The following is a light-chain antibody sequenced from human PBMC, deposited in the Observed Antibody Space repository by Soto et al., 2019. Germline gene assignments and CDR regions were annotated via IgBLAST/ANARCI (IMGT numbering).Light chain of an antibody. V-gene: IGKV3-11*01. CDR3: QQRTNWLT. CDR2: DAS. Sequence: EIVLTQSPATLSLSPGERATLSCRASQSLSSSLAWYQQKPGQAPRLLIYDASDRATGIPARISGSGSGTDFTLTINSLEPEDFAVYYCQQRTNWLTFGGGTKVEI. CDR1: QSLSSS. J-gene: IGKJ4*01.